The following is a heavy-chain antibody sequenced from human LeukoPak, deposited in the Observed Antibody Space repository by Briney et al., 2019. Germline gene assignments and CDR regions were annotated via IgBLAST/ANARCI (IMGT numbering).Heavy chain of an antibody. CDR1: GFTVRSNY. Sequence: GGSLRLSCAASGFTVRSNYMNWVRQAPGKGLEWVSVIYSGGSTYYADSVKGRFTISRDNSKNTLYLQMNSLRAEDTAVYYCASPYYYDSSGPNAFDIWGQGTMVTVSS. V-gene: IGHV3-66*02. J-gene: IGHJ3*02. D-gene: IGHD3-22*01. CDR3: ASPYYYDSSGPNAFDI. CDR2: IYSGGST.